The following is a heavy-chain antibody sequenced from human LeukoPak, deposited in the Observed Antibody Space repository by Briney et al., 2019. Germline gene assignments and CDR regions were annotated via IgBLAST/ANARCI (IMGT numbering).Heavy chain of an antibody. CDR3: ARGDRYDWDYYYYMDV. CDR2: ISSSGTII. V-gene: IGHV3-48*03. Sequence: GGSLRLSCAASGFTFSSYEMNWVRQAPGKVLEWVSYISSSGTIIYYADSVKGRFTISRDNAKNSLYLQMNSLRAEDTAVHYCARGDRYDWDYYYYMDVWGKGTTVTISS. CDR1: GFTFSSYE. D-gene: IGHD1-20*01. J-gene: IGHJ6*03.